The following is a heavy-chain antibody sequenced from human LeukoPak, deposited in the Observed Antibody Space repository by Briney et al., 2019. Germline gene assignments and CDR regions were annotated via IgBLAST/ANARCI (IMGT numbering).Heavy chain of an antibody. J-gene: IGHJ6*03. CDR2: ISGSGGST. CDR3: AKDLKTVTIGRLMDV. Sequence: PGGSLRLSCAASGFTFSSYAMSWVRQAPGKGLGGGSAISGSGGSTYYADSVKGRFTISRDNSKNTLYLQMDSRRREDTAVYYCAKDLKTVTIGRLMDVWGKGTTVTVSS. D-gene: IGHD4-17*01. CDR1: GFTFSSYA. V-gene: IGHV3-23*01.